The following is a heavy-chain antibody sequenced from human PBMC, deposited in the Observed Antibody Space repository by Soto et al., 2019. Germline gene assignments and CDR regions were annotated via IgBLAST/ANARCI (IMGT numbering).Heavy chain of an antibody. J-gene: IGHJ4*02. CDR1: GGSISSGGYY. Sequence: SETLSLTCTVSGGSISSGGYYWSWIRQHPGKGLEWIGYIYYSGSTYYNPSLKSRVTISVDTSKNQFSLKLSSVTAADTAVYYCASDPIDVPAAALLADSYWGQGTLVTVSS. CDR2: IYYSGST. CDR3: ASDPIDVPAAALLADSY. D-gene: IGHD2-2*01. V-gene: IGHV4-31*02.